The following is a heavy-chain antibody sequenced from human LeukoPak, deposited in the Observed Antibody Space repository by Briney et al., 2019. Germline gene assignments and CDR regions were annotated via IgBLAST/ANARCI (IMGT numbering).Heavy chain of an antibody. CDR3: ASSPKGQLWNLKV. D-gene: IGHD5-18*01. V-gene: IGHV3-48*03. Sequence: GGSLRLSCAASGFTSRSYEMNWVRQAPGKGLEWVSYISSSGSTIYYADSVKGRFTISRDNSKNTLYLQLSSLRTEDTAMFYCASSPKGQLWNLKVWGQGTLVTVSS. J-gene: IGHJ4*02. CDR1: GFTSRSYE. CDR2: ISSSGSTI.